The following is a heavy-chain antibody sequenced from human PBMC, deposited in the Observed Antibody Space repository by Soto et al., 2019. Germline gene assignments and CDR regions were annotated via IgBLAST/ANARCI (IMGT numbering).Heavy chain of an antibody. CDR2: IPGSGGGT. V-gene: IGHV3-23*01. CDR3: AREVDY. CDR1: GFSFSTYA. J-gene: IGHJ4*02. Sequence: GGSLRLSCSASGFSFSTYAMSWVRQAPGRGLEWVSTIPGSGGGTYYADSVKGRFTISRDNAKNSLYLQMNSLRAEDTAVYYCAREVDYWGQGTLVTVSS.